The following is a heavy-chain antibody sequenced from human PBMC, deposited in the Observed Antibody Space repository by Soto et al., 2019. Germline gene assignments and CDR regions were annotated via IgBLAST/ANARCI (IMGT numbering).Heavy chain of an antibody. CDR1: GYTFTSYG. V-gene: IGHV1-18*01. J-gene: IGHJ5*02. CDR3: ARDYAIVVVAATRRSFDP. D-gene: IGHD2-15*01. Sequence: ASVKVSCKASGYTFTSYGISWVRQAPGQGLEWMGWISAYNGNTNYAQKLQGRVTMTTDTSTSTAYMELRSLRSDDTAVYYCARDYAIVVVAATRRSFDPWGQGTLVTVSS. CDR2: ISAYNGNT.